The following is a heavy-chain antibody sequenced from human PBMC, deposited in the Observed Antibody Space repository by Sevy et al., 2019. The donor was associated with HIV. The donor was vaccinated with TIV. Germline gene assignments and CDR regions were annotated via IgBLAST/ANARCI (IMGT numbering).Heavy chain of an antibody. Sequence: GGSLRLSCAASSGFTFSSYAMNWVRQAPGKGLQWVSAISGADSSTHYADSVKGRFTISRDNSKNTLYLQMNSLRAEDTAIYYCAKDVVVLIGDAFDIWGQGTMVTVSS. CDR3: AKDVVVLIGDAFDI. CDR2: ISGADSST. V-gene: IGHV3-23*01. CDR1: GFTFSSYA. J-gene: IGHJ3*02. D-gene: IGHD3-22*01.